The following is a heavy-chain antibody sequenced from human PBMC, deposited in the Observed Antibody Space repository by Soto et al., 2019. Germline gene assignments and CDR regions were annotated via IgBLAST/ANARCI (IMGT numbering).Heavy chain of an antibody. CDR2: ISYDGSNK. CDR3: AKGSGTGAFDI. D-gene: IGHD2-8*02. Sequence: GGSLRLSCAASGFTFSSYGMHWVRQAPGKGLEWVAVISYDGSNKYYADSVKGRFTISRDNSKNMLYLQMNSLRAEDTAVYYCAKGSGTGAFDIWGQGTMVTVSS. CDR1: GFTFSSYG. J-gene: IGHJ3*02. V-gene: IGHV3-30*18.